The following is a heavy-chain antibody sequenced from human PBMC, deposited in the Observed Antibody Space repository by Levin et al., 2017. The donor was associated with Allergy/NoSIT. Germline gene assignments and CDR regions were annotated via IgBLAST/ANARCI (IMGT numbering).Heavy chain of an antibody. CDR2: IYYSGST. Sequence: MSSETLSLTCTVSGGSISSYYWSWIRQPPGKGLEWIGYIYYSGSTNYNPSLKSRVTISVDTSKNQFSLKLSSVTAADTAVYYCARSNPRYYYYYMDVWGKGTTVTVSS. J-gene: IGHJ6*03. D-gene: IGHD4-11*01. V-gene: IGHV4-59*08. CDR3: ARSNPRYYYYYMDV. CDR1: GGSISSYY.